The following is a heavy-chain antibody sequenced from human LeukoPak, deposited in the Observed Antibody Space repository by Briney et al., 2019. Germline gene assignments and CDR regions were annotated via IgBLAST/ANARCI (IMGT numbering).Heavy chain of an antibody. Sequence: GGSLRLSCAASGFTVSSNYMSWVRQAPGKGLEWVSVIYSGGSTYYADSVKGRFTISRDNSKNTLYLQMNSLRAEDTAVYYCARAYCSGGSCPGVFDYWGQGTLVTVSS. J-gene: IGHJ4*02. CDR1: GFTVSSNY. CDR3: ARAYCSGGSCPGVFDY. V-gene: IGHV3-53*01. CDR2: IYSGGST. D-gene: IGHD2-15*01.